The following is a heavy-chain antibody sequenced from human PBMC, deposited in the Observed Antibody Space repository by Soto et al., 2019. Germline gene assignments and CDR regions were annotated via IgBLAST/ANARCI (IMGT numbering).Heavy chain of an antibody. D-gene: IGHD4-4*01. CDR1: GGSVTSASYY. CDR2: ISYSGST. V-gene: IGHV4-61*01. J-gene: IGHJ5*02. Sequence: QVQLQESGPGLVKPSETLSLTCTVSGGSVTSASYYWSWIRQPPGKGLEWIGYISYSGSTNYIPSPKSRVSVSLDTSKNQFSLKLISVTAADTAVYYCARADDYKSSWFDPWGQGTLVTVSS. CDR3: ARADDYKSSWFDP.